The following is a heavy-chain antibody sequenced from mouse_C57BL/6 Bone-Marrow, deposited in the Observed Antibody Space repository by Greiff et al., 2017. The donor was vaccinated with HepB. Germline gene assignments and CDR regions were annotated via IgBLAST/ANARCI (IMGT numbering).Heavy chain of an antibody. CDR3: ARGYYGNWFAY. Sequence: VQLQQSGDEVMKPGASVKISCKATGYTFSSYWIEWIKQRPGHGLEWIGEILPGSGSTNYNEKFKGKATFTTETSSNTAYMELSSLTSEDSAVYYCARGYYGNWFAYWGQGTLVTFSA. CDR2: ILPGSGST. J-gene: IGHJ3*01. V-gene: IGHV1-9*01. D-gene: IGHD1-1*01. CDR1: GYTFSSYW.